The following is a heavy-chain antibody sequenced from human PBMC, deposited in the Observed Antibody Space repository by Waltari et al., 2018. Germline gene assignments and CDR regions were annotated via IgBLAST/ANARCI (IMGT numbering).Heavy chain of an antibody. CDR3: AREPRVLWFGELFYYYYMDV. D-gene: IGHD3-10*01. V-gene: IGHV4-4*07. Sequence: QVQLQESGPGLVKPSETLSLTCTVSGGSISSYYWSWIRQPAGKAREWIGRIYTSGRTNYNPSLKSRVTMSVDTSKNQFSLKLSSVTAADTAVYYCAREPRVLWFGELFYYYYMDVWGKGTTVTVSS. CDR2: IYTSGRT. J-gene: IGHJ6*03. CDR1: GGSISSYY.